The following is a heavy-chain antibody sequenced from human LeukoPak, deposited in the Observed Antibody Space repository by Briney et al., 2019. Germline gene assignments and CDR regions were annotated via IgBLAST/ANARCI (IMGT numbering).Heavy chain of an antibody. V-gene: IGHV1-46*01. J-gene: IGHJ4*02. Sequence: GASVKVSCKASGYTFTSYYMHWVRQAPGQGLEWMGIINPSGGSTSYAQKFQGRVTMTRDTSTSTAYMELRSLRSDDTAVYYCARVGPVGSGSYYTPHFDYWGQGTLVTVSS. D-gene: IGHD3-10*01. CDR3: ARVGPVGSGSYYTPHFDY. CDR1: GYTFTSYY. CDR2: INPSGGST.